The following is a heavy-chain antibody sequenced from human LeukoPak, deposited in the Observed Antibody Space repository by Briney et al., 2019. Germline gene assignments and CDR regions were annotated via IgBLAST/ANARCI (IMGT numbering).Heavy chain of an antibody. Sequence: GGSLRLSCAASGFTFSTYWMSWVRRAPGKGLGWVANIKQDGSDKYYVDSVKGRFTIARDNAKNSLYLQMNSLRAEDTAMYYCARDSAGNDYWGQGTLVTVSS. CDR1: GFTFSTYW. CDR2: IKQDGSDK. J-gene: IGHJ4*02. D-gene: IGHD6-13*01. V-gene: IGHV3-7*01. CDR3: ARDSAGNDY.